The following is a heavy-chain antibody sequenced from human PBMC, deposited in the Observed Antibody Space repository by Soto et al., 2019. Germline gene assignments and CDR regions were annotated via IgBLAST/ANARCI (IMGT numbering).Heavy chain of an antibody. CDR1: GFTFSSYS. CDR2: ISSSSSTI. J-gene: IGHJ4*02. CDR3: ARSEATQLSPPDH. V-gene: IGHV3-48*02. Sequence: PGGSLRLSCAASGFTFSSYSMNWVRQAPGKGLEWVSYISSSSSTIYYADTVKGRFTISRDNAKNSLYLQMNSLRDEDTAVYYCARSEATQLSPPDHWGQGTLVTVSS.